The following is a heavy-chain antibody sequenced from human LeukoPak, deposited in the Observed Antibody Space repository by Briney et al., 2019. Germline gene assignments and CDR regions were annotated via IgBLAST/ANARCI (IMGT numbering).Heavy chain of an antibody. CDR1: GGSISSSSYY. V-gene: IGHV4-39*07. CDR3: ARSYYDILTGYRYFDY. CDR2: IYYSGST. J-gene: IGHJ4*02. Sequence: PSETLSLTCTVPGGSISSSSYYWGWIRQPPGKGLEWIGSIYYSGSTYYNPSLKSRVTISVDTSKNQFSLKLSSVTAADTAVYYCARSYYDILTGYRYFDYWGQGTLVTVSS. D-gene: IGHD3-9*01.